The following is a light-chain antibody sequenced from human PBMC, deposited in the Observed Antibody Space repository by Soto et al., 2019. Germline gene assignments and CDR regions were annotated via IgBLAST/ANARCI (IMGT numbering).Light chain of an antibody. CDR1: SSNIGAGYD. CDR3: QSYDSSLTGVV. Sequence: QSVLTQPPSVSGAPGQRVTISCTWSSSNIGAGYDVQWYQQLPGTAPKLLIYGNYNRPSGVPDRFSGSKSGTSASLANTGLQAEDEADYYCQSYDSSLTGVVFGGGTKLTVL. CDR2: GNY. J-gene: IGLJ2*01. V-gene: IGLV1-40*01.